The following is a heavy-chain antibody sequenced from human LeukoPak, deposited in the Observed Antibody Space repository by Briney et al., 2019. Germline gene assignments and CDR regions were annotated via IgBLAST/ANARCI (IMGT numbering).Heavy chain of an antibody. V-gene: IGHV3-30*03. CDR1: GFTFMTYS. CDR3: ASENDAFDI. CDR2: IAYDGSYK. J-gene: IGHJ3*02. Sequence: GGSLRLSCAAFGFTFMTYSMNWVRQAPGKGLEWVAVIAYDGSYKYYADSVKGRFTISRDNSKSTLYLLMNSLRAEDTAVYYCASENDAFDIWGPGTVVTVSS.